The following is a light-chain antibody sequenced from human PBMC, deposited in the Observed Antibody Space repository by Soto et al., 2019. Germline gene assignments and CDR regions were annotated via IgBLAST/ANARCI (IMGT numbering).Light chain of an antibody. V-gene: IGKV3-15*01. J-gene: IGKJ2*01. CDR3: QQYNNWPQT. CDR1: QSVSSN. CDR2: GAS. Sequence: EMVMTQSPATLSVSPGERATLSSRASQSVSSNFAWYQQKPGQAPRLLIYGASTRATGIPARFSGSGSGTEFTLTISSLQSEDFAVYYCQQYNNWPQTFGQGTKLESK.